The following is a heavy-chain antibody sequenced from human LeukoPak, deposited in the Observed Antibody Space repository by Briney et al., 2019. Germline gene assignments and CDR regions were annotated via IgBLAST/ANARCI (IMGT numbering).Heavy chain of an antibody. CDR1: GGSFSGYY. Sequence: PSETLSLTCAVYGGSFSGYYWSWIRQPPGKGLEWIGEINHSGSTNYNPSLKSRVTISVDTSKNQSSLKLSSVTAADTAVYYCARVAKSGYYGSGSYARSWFDPWGQGTLVTVSS. J-gene: IGHJ5*02. V-gene: IGHV4-34*01. CDR2: INHSGST. D-gene: IGHD3-10*01. CDR3: ARVAKSGYYGSGSYARSWFDP.